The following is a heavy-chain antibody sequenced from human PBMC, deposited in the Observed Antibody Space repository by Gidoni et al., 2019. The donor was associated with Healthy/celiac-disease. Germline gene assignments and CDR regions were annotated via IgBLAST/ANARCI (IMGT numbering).Heavy chain of an antibody. V-gene: IGHV3-7*01. CDR2: IKQDGSEK. J-gene: IGHJ4*02. CDR3: ARVWVTNTVYFDY. CDR1: GFTFSSYW. Sequence: EVQLVESGGGLVQPGGSLRLSCAASGFTFSSYWMSWVRQAPGKGLEWVANIKQDGSEKYYVDSVKGRFTISRDNAKNSLYLQMNSLRAEDTAVYYCARVWVTNTVYFDYWGQGTLVTVSS. D-gene: IGHD5-12*01.